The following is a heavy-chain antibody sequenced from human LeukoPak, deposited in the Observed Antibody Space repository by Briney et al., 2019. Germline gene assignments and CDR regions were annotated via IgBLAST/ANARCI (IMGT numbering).Heavy chain of an antibody. J-gene: IGHJ4*02. V-gene: IGHV3-23*01. D-gene: IGHD6-13*01. CDR2: ISGSGGST. Sequence: PGGSLRLSRAASGFTFSSYAMSWVRQAPGKGLEWVSAISGSGGSTYYADSVKGRFTISRDNSKNTLYLQMNSLRAEDTAVYYCAKDTAAAGTGSGYWGQGTLVTVSS. CDR1: GFTFSSYA. CDR3: AKDTAAAGTGSGY.